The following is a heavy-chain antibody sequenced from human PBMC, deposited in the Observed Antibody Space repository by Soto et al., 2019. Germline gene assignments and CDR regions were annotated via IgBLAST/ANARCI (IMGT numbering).Heavy chain of an antibody. CDR3: AKVGDPRLFDY. J-gene: IGHJ4*02. CDR1: GFTFSSYG. Sequence: PGGSLRLSCAASGFTFSSYGMHWVRQAPGKGLEWVAVISYDGSNKYYADSVKGRFTISRDNSKNTLYLQMNSLRAEDTAVYYCAKVGDPRLFDYWGQGTLVTVSS. CDR2: ISYDGSNK. D-gene: IGHD4-17*01. V-gene: IGHV3-30*18.